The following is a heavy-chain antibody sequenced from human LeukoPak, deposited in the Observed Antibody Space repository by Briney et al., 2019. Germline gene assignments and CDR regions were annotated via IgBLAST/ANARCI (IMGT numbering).Heavy chain of an antibody. D-gene: IGHD4-17*01. J-gene: IGHJ4*02. Sequence: ASVKVSCKASGGTFSSYAISWVRQAPGQGLEWMGRIIPILGIANYTQKFQGRVTITADKSTSTAYMELSSLRSEDTAVYYCARDLDGDYPTHDYWGQGTLVTVSS. CDR1: GGTFSSYA. V-gene: IGHV1-69*04. CDR2: IIPILGIA. CDR3: ARDLDGDYPTHDY.